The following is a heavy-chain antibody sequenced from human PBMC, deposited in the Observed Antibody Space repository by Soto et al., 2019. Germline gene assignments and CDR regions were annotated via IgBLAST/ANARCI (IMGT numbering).Heavy chain of an antibody. CDR3: ARYGTRGGW. CDR1: GFNFRMYE. V-gene: IGHV3-48*03. Sequence: GGSLRLSCQASGFNFRMYEMHWVRQAPGKGVDWVSYISSSGHTTYYADFAEGRFTISRDNAKDSLYLHLNSLRVGDRAVYYCARYGTRGGWWGRGTQVTVSS. J-gene: IGHJ2*01. D-gene: IGHD3-10*01. CDR2: ISSSGHTT.